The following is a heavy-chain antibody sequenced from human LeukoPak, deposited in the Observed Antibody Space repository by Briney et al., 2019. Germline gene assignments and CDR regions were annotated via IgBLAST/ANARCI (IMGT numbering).Heavy chain of an antibody. CDR3: ARDEGRGGSGSYYPNWFDP. Sequence: ASVKVSCKASGYTFTTHGISWVRQAPGQGPEWMGWISAYNGYTNYAQNLQGRVTLTTDTSTSTAYMELRSLRSDDTAVYYCARDEGRGGSGSYYPNWFDPWGQGSLVTVSS. J-gene: IGHJ5*02. CDR1: GYTFTTHG. D-gene: IGHD3-10*01. V-gene: IGHV1-18*01. CDR2: ISAYNGYT.